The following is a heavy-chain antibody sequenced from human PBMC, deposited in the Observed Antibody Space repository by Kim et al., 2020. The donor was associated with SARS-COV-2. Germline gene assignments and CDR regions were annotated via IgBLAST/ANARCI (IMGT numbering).Heavy chain of an antibody. J-gene: IGHJ6*02. CDR1: SDSITSGTYY. CDR2: AYINGNT. CDR3: ARGRYSSSWDNYYYYGLDV. Sequence: SETLSLTCTVSSDSITSGTYYWNWIRQPAGKGLEWIGRAYINGNTNYNPSLKSRVTISIDTSKKQFSLKLSSVTAADTAVYYCARGRYSSSWDNYYYYGLDVWGQGTTVTVSS. V-gene: IGHV4-61*02. D-gene: IGHD6-13*01.